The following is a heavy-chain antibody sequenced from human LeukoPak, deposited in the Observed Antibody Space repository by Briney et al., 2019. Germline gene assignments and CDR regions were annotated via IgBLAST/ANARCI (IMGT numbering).Heavy chain of an antibody. D-gene: IGHD5-12*01. CDR2: ISSSSSYI. CDR1: GFTFSSYS. CDR3: ARDYEIY. V-gene: IGHV3-21*01. J-gene: IGHJ4*02. Sequence: PGGSLRLSCAASGFTFSSYSMNWVRQAPGKGLEWVSSISSSSSYIYYGDSAKGRFTISRDNAKDSLYLQMNSLRAEDTAVYCCARDYEIYWGQGTLVTVSS.